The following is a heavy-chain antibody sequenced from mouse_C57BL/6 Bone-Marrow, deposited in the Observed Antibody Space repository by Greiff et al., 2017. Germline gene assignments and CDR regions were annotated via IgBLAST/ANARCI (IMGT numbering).Heavy chain of an antibody. V-gene: IGHV5-4*01. CDR3: ARDPVVRYFDV. CDR2: ISDGGSYT. Sequence: EVKVVESGGGLVKPGGSLKLSCAASGFTFSSYAMSWVRQTPEKRLEWVATISDGGSYTYYPDNVKGRFTISRDNAKNNLYLQMSHLKSEDTAMYYCARDPVVRYFDVWGTGTTVTVSS. CDR1: GFTFSSYA. J-gene: IGHJ1*03.